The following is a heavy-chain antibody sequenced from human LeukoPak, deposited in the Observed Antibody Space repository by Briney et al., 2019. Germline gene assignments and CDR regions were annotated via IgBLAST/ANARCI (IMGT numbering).Heavy chain of an antibody. CDR2: ISSNGGST. CDR3: ARGRGMAIPDY. CDR1: GFTFKSFT. D-gene: IGHD5-24*01. V-gene: IGHV3-64*01. J-gene: IGHJ4*02. Sequence: GGSLRLSCAASGFTFKSFTMNWVRQAPGKGLEYVSAISSNGGSTYYANSVKGRFTISRDNSKNTLYLQMGSLRAEDMAVYYCARGRGMAIPDYWGQGTLVTVSS.